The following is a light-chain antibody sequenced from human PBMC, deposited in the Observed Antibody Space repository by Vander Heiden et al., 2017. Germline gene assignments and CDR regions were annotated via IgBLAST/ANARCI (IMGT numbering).Light chain of an antibody. CDR3: TLYTSTGTHVL. CDR1: TSDVGDYNY. CDR2: GVT. Sequence: QSALTQPASVSGSPGQSITISCTGTTSDVGDYNYVSWYQQYPGKAPKLMIYGVTNRPSGVSDRFSGSKSGNTASLTISGLQAEDEADYYCTLYTSTGTHVLFGGGTKLTVL. V-gene: IGLV2-14*01. J-gene: IGLJ2*01.